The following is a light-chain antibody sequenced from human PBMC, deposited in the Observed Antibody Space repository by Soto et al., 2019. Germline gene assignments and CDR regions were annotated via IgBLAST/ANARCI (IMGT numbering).Light chain of an antibody. CDR1: QSVSSSY. J-gene: IGKJ5*01. CDR3: QQYGSSPIT. CDR2: GAS. V-gene: IGKV3-20*01. Sequence: EIVMTQSPATLSVSPGERSTLSCRASQSVSSSYLAWYQQKPGQAPRXXIYGASSRATGIPDRFSGSGSGTDLTITISRLEPEDFEVYYCQQYGSSPITFGQGTRLEIK.